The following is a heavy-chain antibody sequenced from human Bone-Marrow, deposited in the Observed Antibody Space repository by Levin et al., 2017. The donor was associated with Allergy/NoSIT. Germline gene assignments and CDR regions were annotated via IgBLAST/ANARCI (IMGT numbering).Heavy chain of an antibody. V-gene: IGHV3-23*01. D-gene: IGHD3-22*01. CDR1: GFTFSSYG. CDR2: ISGRGDNP. CDR3: AATYYFDTSGHDY. J-gene: IGHJ4*01. Sequence: GGSLRLSCAASGFTFSSYGMSWVRQAPGKGLEWVASISGRGDNPSYAESGRGRFFISRDNSRNTLYLQMNSLRVEDTAVYYCAATYYFDTSGHDYWGHGTLVTVSS.